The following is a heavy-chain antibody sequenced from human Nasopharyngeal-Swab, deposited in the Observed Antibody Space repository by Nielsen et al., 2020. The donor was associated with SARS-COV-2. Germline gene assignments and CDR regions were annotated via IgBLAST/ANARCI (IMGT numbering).Heavy chain of an antibody. J-gene: IGHJ5*02. CDR2: IKQDGSEK. CDR3: ARDFLLDRVPNWFDP. CDR1: GFTFSSYW. V-gene: IGHV3-7*01. Sequence: GESLKISCAASGFTFSSYWMSWVRQAPGKGLEWVANIKQDGSEKYYVDSVKGRLTISRDNAKNSLYLQMNSLRAEDTAVYYCARDFLLDRVPNWFDPWGQGTLVTVSS. D-gene: IGHD2-2*03.